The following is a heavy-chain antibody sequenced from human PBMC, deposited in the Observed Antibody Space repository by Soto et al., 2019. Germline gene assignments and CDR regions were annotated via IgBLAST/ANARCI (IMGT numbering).Heavy chain of an antibody. Sequence: PGGSLRLSCAASGFTFSSYAMHWVRQAPGKGPEWVAVISYDGSNKYYADSVKGRFTISRDNSKNTLYLQMNSLRAEDTAVYYCARGIVDIVGFRYRFDYWGQGTLVTVSS. CDR3: ARGIVDIVGFRYRFDY. CDR2: ISYDGSNK. CDR1: GFTFSSYA. J-gene: IGHJ4*02. V-gene: IGHV3-30-3*01. D-gene: IGHD2-2*03.